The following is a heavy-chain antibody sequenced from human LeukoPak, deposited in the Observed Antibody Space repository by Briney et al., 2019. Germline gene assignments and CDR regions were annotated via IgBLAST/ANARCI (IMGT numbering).Heavy chain of an antibody. V-gene: IGHV3-23*01. J-gene: IGHJ3*02. D-gene: IGHD6-25*01. CDR3: AEGGQGSGRVFDI. Sequence: GGSLRLSCAASGFIFSSYSMSWVRQAPGKGLEWVSAISGSGGSTYFADSVRGRFTIPRDNSRTTLYLQVNSLTAEDTAVYYCAEGGQGSGRVFDIWGQGTMVTVSS. CDR1: GFIFSSYS. CDR2: ISGSGGST.